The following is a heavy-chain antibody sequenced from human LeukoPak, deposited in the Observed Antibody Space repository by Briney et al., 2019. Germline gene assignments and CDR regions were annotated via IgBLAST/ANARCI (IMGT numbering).Heavy chain of an antibody. CDR2: IYYSGST. D-gene: IGHD2-21*02. Sequence: SETLSLTCTVSGGSISSYYWSWIRQPPGKGLEWIGYIYYSGSTNCNPSLKSRVTISVDTPKNQFSLKLSSVTAADTAVYYCARTNSPYYCGGDCYSDYYYYMDVWGKGTTVTVSS. CDR1: GGSISSYY. V-gene: IGHV4-59*01. CDR3: ARTNSPYYCGGDCYSDYYYYMDV. J-gene: IGHJ6*03.